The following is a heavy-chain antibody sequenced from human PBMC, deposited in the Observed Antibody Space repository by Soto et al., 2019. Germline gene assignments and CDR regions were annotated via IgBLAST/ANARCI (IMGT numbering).Heavy chain of an antibody. CDR2: IIPIFGTA. CDR1: GGTFSSYA. J-gene: IGHJ6*02. CDR3: ARVADIVVVPDAIRVDIGVYYYGMDV. V-gene: IGHV1-69*06. D-gene: IGHD2-2*02. Sequence: SVKVSCKASGGTFSSYAISWVRQAPGQGLEWMGGIIPIFGTANYAQKFQGRVTITADKSTSTAYMELSSLRSEDTAVYYCARVADIVVVPDAIRVDIGVYYYGMDVWGQGTTVTVSS.